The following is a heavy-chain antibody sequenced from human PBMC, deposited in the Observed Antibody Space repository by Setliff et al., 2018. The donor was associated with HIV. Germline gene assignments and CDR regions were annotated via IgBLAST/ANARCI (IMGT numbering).Heavy chain of an antibody. Sequence: PSETLSLTCTVSGGSISSYYWTWIRQPPGKGLEWIGYIYTGGSTNYNPSLKSRVTISLDTSKNQFFLRLSSVTAPDTAIYYCARQTWEYYDTLTGYYRSPKNFDSWGQGTLVTVSS. J-gene: IGHJ4*02. CDR2: IYTGGST. CDR3: ARQTWEYYDTLTGYYRSPKNFDS. V-gene: IGHV4-4*08. CDR1: GGSISSYY. D-gene: IGHD3-9*01.